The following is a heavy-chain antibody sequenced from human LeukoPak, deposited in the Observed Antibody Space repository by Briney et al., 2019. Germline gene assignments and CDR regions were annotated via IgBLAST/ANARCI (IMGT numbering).Heavy chain of an antibody. CDR1: GYXFANYW. Sequence: GESLKISCKGSGYXFANYWISWVRQMPGKGLEWMGIIYPGDSDTTYSPSFQGQVTISADKSIGTAYLQWSSLQASDTAMYYCARHSKTGSTYYGMDVWGQGTTVTVSS. CDR3: ARHSKTGSTYYGMDV. D-gene: IGHD1-7*01. J-gene: IGHJ6*02. V-gene: IGHV5-51*01. CDR2: IYPGDSDT.